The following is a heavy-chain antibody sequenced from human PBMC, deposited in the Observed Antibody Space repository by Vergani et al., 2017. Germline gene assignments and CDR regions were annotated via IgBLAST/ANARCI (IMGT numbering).Heavy chain of an antibody. CDR1: GFTVSSNY. D-gene: IGHD3-22*01. Sequence: EVQLVESGGGLVQPGGSLRLSCAASGFTVSSNYMSWVRQAPGKGLEWVSVIYSGGSTYYADSVKGRFTISRHNSKNTLYLQMNSLRAEDTAVYYCAKGGPTYYYDSSGSSNWFDPWGQGTLVTVSS. CDR2: IYSGGST. V-gene: IGHV3-53*04. CDR3: AKGGPTYYYDSSGSSNWFDP. J-gene: IGHJ5*02.